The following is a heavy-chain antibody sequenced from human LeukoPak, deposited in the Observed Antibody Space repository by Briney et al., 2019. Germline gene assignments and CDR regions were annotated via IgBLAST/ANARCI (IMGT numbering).Heavy chain of an antibody. D-gene: IGHD7-27*01. CDR1: GFTFDDYA. CDR2: ISWNSGSI. V-gene: IGHV3-9*01. CDR3: AKGCNWGWDNWFDP. J-gene: IGHJ5*02. Sequence: PGRSLRLSCAASGFTFDDYAMHWVRQAPGKGLEWVSGISWNSGSIGYADSVKGRFTISRDNAKNSLYLQMNSLRAEDTALYYCAKGCNWGWDNWFDPWGQGTLVTVSS.